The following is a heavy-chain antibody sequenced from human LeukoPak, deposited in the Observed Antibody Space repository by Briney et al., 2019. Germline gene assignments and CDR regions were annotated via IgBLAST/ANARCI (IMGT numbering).Heavy chain of an antibody. CDR1: GYTFTSYW. D-gene: IGHD3-3*02. CDR3: LRRAHDSIRNYAFVI. Sequence: GESLQISCQASGYTFTSYWIAWVRQMPGKGLEWMGTIYPGDSDTRYSPSFQGRVTISVDRSTTTAHLQWSSLEASDSAMYYCLRRAHDSIRNYAFVIWGQGTRVTVSS. CDR2: IYPGDSDT. V-gene: IGHV5-51*01. J-gene: IGHJ3*02.